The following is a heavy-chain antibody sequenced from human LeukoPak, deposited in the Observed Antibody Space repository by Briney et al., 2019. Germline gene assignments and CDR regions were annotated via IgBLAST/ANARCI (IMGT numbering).Heavy chain of an antibody. J-gene: IGHJ4*02. CDR3: ARARNDYDSNGFSVLDY. D-gene: IGHD3-22*01. CDR1: GISFSSHG. CDR2: IWYDGSNI. Sequence: GGSLILSCAASGISFSSHGMHWVRQAPGKGLEWVAVIWYDGSNIYYADSVKGRFTISRDNSKNTLYLQMNSLRAEDTALYYCARARNDYDSNGFSVLDYWGQGTLVTVSS. V-gene: IGHV3-33*01.